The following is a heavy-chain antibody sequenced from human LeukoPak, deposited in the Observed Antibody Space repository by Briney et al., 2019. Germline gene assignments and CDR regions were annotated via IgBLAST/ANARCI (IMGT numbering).Heavy chain of an antibody. CDR1: GFTFSDYY. CDR3: ARDAFSSFGVVIATQRFDY. V-gene: IGHV3-11*01. Sequence: PGGSLRLSCAASGFTFSDYYMSWTRQAPGKGLEWVSYISSSGSTIYYADSVKGRFTISRDYAKNSLYLQTNSLRAEGTAGYYCARDAFSSFGVVIATQRFDYWGKGNLGTVSS. D-gene: IGHD3-3*01. J-gene: IGHJ4*02. CDR2: ISSSGSTI.